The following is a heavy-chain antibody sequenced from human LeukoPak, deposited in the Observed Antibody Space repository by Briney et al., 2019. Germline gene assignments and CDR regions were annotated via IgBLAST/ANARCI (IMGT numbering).Heavy chain of an antibody. D-gene: IGHD3-22*01. CDR3: ARHGLYDSSDYWTFQH. CDR2: ISSSSNYK. V-gene: IGHV3-11*06. CDR1: GFTFSDYY. Sequence: GGSVRLSCAASGFTFSDYYMSWIRQAPGKGLEWVSYISSSSNYKNYADSVQGRFTISRDNAKSSLYLQMNGLRAVDTAVYYCARHGLYDSSDYWTFQHWGQGSLVTVSS. J-gene: IGHJ1*01.